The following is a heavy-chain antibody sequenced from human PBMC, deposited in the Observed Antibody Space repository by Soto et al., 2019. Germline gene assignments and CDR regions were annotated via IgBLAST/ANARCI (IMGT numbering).Heavy chain of an antibody. D-gene: IGHD5-18*01. CDR3: ARARTIQLWLPY. CDR1: GYTFTSYY. Sequence: GASVKVSCKASGYTFTSYYMHWVRQAPGQGLEWMGIINPSGGSTSYAQKFQGRVTMTRDTSPSTVYMELSSLRSEDTAVYYCARARTIQLWLPYWGQGTLVTVSS. J-gene: IGHJ4*02. CDR2: INPSGGST. V-gene: IGHV1-46*01.